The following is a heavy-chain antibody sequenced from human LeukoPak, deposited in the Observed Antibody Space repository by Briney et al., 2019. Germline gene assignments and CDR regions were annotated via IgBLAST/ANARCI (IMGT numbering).Heavy chain of an antibody. CDR3: ARDGSFYHPHYYMDV. V-gene: IGHV1-2*02. J-gene: IGHJ6*03. Sequence: ASVRVSCMASGYTFTGYYMHWVRQAPGHRLEGMGWINPNSGGTSYAQKFQGRVTMTRDTSISTAYMELSRLRSDDTAVYYCARDGSFYHPHYYMDVWGKGTTVTVSS. CDR2: INPNSGGT. D-gene: IGHD1-26*01. CDR1: GYTFTGYY.